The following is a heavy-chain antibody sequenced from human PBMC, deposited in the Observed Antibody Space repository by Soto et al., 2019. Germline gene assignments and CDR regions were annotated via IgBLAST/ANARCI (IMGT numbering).Heavy chain of an antibody. D-gene: IGHD3-10*01. Sequence: EVQLVESGGGVVKPGGSLRLSCAASGLTFSSYSMNRVRQAPGKGLEWVSSISRSSSYIYHAFSVKARFSITRDNAKKSLYLPMNILRAEDTAVYHCASDLMHYYGSGSYSFFDLWGQGTLGTVSS. CDR2: ISRSSSYI. V-gene: IGHV3-21*01. CDR3: ASDLMHYYGSGSYSFFDL. CDR1: GLTFSSYS. J-gene: IGHJ4*02.